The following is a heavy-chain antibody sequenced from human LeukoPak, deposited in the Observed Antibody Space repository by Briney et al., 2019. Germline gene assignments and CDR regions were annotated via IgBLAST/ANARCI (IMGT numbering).Heavy chain of an antibody. CDR3: ARDYYDSSGYCFDY. CDR2: ISSTSRTT. CDR1: GFTFSSYS. D-gene: IGHD3-22*01. V-gene: IGHV3-48*02. J-gene: IGHJ4*02. Sequence: PGGSLRLSCAASGFTFSSYSMNWVRQAPGKGLGWVSYISSTSRTTYYADSVKGRFTISRDNAKNSLYLQMNSLRDEDTAVYYCARDYYDSSGYCFDYWGQGTLVTVSS.